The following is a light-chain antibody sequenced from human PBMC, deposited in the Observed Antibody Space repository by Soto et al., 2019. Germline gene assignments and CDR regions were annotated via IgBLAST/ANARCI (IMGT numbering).Light chain of an antibody. Sequence: DIQMTQSPSSLSASVGDRVTITCRASQRISSYLNWYQQKPGKAPRLLIYAASTLQSGVPSGFSGSGSATIFTLTISSVQPEDSAIYYCQQSYTTPWTFGQGTKV. CDR1: QRISSY. V-gene: IGKV1-39*01. CDR2: AAS. J-gene: IGKJ1*01. CDR3: QQSYTTPWT.